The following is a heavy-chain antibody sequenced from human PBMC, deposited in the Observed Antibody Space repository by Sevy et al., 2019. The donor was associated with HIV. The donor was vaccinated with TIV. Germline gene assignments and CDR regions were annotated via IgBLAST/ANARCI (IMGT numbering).Heavy chain of an antibody. V-gene: IGHV1-2*06. Sequence: ASVKVSCKASGYTFTGYYMHWVRQAPGQGLEWMGRINPNSGGTNYAQKFQGRVTMTRDTSISTAYMELSRLRSDDTAVYYCARDSYIVVVPAAIRGEENYYYGMDVWGQGTTVTVSS. CDR3: ARDSYIVVVPAAIRGEENYYYGMDV. CDR2: INPNSGGT. J-gene: IGHJ6*02. CDR1: GYTFTGYY. D-gene: IGHD2-2*01.